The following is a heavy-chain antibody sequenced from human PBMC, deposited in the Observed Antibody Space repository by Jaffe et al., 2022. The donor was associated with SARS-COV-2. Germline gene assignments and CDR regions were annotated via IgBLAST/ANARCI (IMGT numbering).Heavy chain of an antibody. Sequence: QVQLVQSGAEVKKPGSSVKVSCKASGGTFSSYAISWVRQAPGQGLEWMGGIIPIFGTANYAQKFQGRVTITADESTSTAYMELSSLRSEDTAVYYCALFVRVIAAAGTGGWFDPWGQGTLVTVSS. CDR1: GGTFSSYA. J-gene: IGHJ5*02. CDR3: ALFVRVIAAAGTGGWFDP. D-gene: IGHD6-13*01. V-gene: IGHV1-69*01. CDR2: IIPIFGTA.